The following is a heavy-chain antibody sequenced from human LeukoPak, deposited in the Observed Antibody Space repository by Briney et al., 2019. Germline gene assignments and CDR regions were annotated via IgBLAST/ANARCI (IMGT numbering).Heavy chain of an antibody. CDR2: IIPIFGTA. CDR1: GGTFSSYA. J-gene: IGHJ5*02. V-gene: IGHV1-69*13. CDR3: ARDPGFPHDFWSGYPT. Sequence: SVKVSCKASGGTFSSYAISWVRQAPGQGLEWMGGIIPIFGTANYAQKFQGRVTITADESTSTAYMELSSLRSEDTAVYYCARDPGFPHDFWSGYPTWGQGTLVTVSS. D-gene: IGHD3-3*01.